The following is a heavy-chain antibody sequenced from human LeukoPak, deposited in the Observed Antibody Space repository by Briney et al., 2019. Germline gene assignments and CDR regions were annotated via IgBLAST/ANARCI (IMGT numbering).Heavy chain of an antibody. Sequence: ASVKVSCKASGYTFTSYAMHWVRQAPGQRLGWMGWINAGNGNTKYSQGFQGRVTITRDTSASTAYMELSSLRSEDMAVYYCARGRRGSLGYYFDYWGQGTLVTVSS. CDR3: ARGRRGSLGYYFDY. CDR2: INAGNGNT. D-gene: IGHD3-16*01. CDR1: GYTFTSYA. J-gene: IGHJ4*02. V-gene: IGHV1-3*03.